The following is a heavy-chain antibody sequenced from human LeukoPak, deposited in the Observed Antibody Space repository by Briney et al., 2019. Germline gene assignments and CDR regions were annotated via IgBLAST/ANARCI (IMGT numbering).Heavy chain of an antibody. CDR3: ARDLTGYSSSRLRFDP. D-gene: IGHD6-6*01. Sequence: ASVKVSCKASGSTFTGYYMPWVRQSPGHRLEWWGWISPNSGGTNYAQKFQGRVTMTRDTSISTAYMELSRLRSDDTAVYYCARDLTGYSSSRLRFDPWGQGTLVTVSS. CDR1: GSTFTGYY. V-gene: IGHV1-2*02. CDR2: ISPNSGGT. J-gene: IGHJ5*02.